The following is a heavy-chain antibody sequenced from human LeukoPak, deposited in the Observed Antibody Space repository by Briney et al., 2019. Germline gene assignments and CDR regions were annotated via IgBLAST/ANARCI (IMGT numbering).Heavy chain of an antibody. Sequence: ASVKVSCKASGYTFTGYYMHWVRPAPGQGLEWMGWINPNSGGTNYAQKFQGRVTMTRDTSISTAYMELSRLRSDDTAVYYCARGREIEVVVTAPASMDVWGQGTTVTVSS. CDR2: INPNSGGT. CDR1: GYTFTGYY. J-gene: IGHJ6*02. CDR3: ARGREIEVVVTAPASMDV. V-gene: IGHV1-2*02. D-gene: IGHD2-15*01.